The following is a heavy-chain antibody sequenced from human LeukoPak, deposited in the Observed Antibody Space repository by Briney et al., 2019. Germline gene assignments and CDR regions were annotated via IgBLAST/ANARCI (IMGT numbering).Heavy chain of an antibody. J-gene: IGHJ4*02. CDR1: DYSISSGNY. D-gene: IGHD3-22*01. Sequence: SETLSLTCAVSDYSISSGNYWGWIRQPPGKGLEWIGSVYHSGSTRYSPSLKSRVTIAVDTSKNQFSLKLSSVTAADTAVYYCARNDSSGYFNYWGQGTLVTVSS. V-gene: IGHV4-38-2*01. CDR3: ARNDSSGYFNY. CDR2: VYHSGST.